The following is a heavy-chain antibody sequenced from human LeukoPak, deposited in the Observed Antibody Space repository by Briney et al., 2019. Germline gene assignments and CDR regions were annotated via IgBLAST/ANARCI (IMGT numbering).Heavy chain of an antibody. CDR1: GGSISSGGYY. CDR3: ANGGGSGSPDY. CDR2: IYHSGST. D-gene: IGHD3-10*01. Sequence: SETLSLTCTVSGGSISSGGYYWSWIRQPPGKGLEWIGYIYHSGSTYYNPSLKSRVTISVDRSKNQFSLKLSSVTAADTAVYYCANGGGSGSPDYWGQGTLVTVSS. J-gene: IGHJ4*02. V-gene: IGHV4-30-2*01.